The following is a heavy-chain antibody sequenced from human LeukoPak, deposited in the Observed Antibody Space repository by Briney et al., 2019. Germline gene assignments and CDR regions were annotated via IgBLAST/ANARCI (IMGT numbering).Heavy chain of an antibody. D-gene: IGHD1-26*01. V-gene: IGHV3-53*01. Sequence: GGSLRLSCAASGFTVSSNYMSWVRQAPGKGLEWVSVIYSGGSTYYADSVKGRFTISRDNSKNTLYLQMNSLRAEDTAVYYCARSNSGSYSRFDPWGQGTLVTVSS. CDR2: IYSGGST. CDR1: GFTVSSNY. CDR3: ARSNSGSYSRFDP. J-gene: IGHJ5*02.